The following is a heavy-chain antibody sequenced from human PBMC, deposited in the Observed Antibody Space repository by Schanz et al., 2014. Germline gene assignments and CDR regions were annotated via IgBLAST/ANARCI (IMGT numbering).Heavy chain of an antibody. V-gene: IGHV1-18*01. J-gene: IGHJ4*02. D-gene: IGHD6-6*01. CDR2: ISPYNGNT. CDR1: GGTFSSYT. Sequence: QVQLVQSGAEVKKPGSSVKVSCKASGGTFSSYTISWVRQAPGQGLEWMGWISPYNGNTNYAQKRQGRVTMTADTSTSTAYMDLRSLRSDDTAVYYCARDQSPYTNSSDVRYFDYWGQGTLVTVSS. CDR3: ARDQSPYTNSSDVRYFDY.